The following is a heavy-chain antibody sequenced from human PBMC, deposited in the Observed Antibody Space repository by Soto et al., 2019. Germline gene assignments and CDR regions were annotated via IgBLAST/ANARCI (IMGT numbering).Heavy chain of an antibody. D-gene: IGHD3-22*01. V-gene: IGHV4-31*03. CDR1: GGSISSGTYH. J-gene: IGHJ4*02. CDR3: AREMNYYDTSGDSYFDY. Sequence: QVQLQESGPGLVKPSQTLSLTCTVSGGSISSGTYHWSWIRHHPGKGLEWIGYIYYSGSTYYNPSLKSRLTISVDTSKNQFSPRLSSVTAADTAVYYCAREMNYYDTSGDSYFDYWGQGTLVTVSS. CDR2: IYYSGST.